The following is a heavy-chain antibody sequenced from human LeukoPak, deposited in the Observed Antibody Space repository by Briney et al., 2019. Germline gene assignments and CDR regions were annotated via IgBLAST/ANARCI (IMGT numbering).Heavy chain of an antibody. CDR2: IHHSGST. Sequence: SETLSLTCAVYGGSFSGYYWSWIRQPPGKGLEWIGEIHHSGSTNYNPSLKSRVSMSVDTSKKQFSLKLSSVTAADTAVYYCARSRRIQLWLYYFDYWGQGTLVTVSS. CDR3: ARSRRIQLWLYYFDY. V-gene: IGHV4-34*01. D-gene: IGHD5-18*01. J-gene: IGHJ4*02. CDR1: GGSFSGYY.